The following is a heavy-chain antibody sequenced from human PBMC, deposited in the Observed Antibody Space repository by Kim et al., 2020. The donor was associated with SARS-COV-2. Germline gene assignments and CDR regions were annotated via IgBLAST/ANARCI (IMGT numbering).Heavy chain of an antibody. V-gene: IGHV3-30*18. D-gene: IGHD2-2*01. CDR3: AKDGGDIVVVPAATPAGDYYYGMDV. Sequence: GGSLRLSCAASGFTFSSYGMHWVRQAPGKGLEWVAVISYDGSNKYYADSVKGRFTISRDNSKNTLYLQMNSLRAEDTAVYYCAKDGGDIVVVPAATPAGDYYYGMDVWGQGTTVTVSS. CDR2: ISYDGSNK. J-gene: IGHJ6*02. CDR1: GFTFSSYG.